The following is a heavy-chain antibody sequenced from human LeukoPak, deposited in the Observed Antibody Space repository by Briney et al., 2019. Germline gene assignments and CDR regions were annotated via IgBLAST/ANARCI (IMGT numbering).Heavy chain of an antibody. D-gene: IGHD7-27*01. V-gene: IGHV4-59*01. J-gene: IGHJ6*03. Sequence: SETQSLTCTVSGGSISSYYWSWIRQPPGKGLEWIGYIYYSGSTNYNPSLKSRVTISVDTSKNQFSLKLSSVTAADTAVYYCARSLGQHYYYYYYMDVWGKGTTVTVSS. CDR1: GGSISSYY. CDR2: IYYSGST. CDR3: ARSLGQHYYYYYYMDV.